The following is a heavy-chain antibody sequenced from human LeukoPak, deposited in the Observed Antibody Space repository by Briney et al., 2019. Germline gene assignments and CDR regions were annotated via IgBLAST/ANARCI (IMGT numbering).Heavy chain of an antibody. D-gene: IGHD2/OR15-2a*01. CDR3: ARDPRTTGG. J-gene: IGHJ4*02. V-gene: IGHV1-69*13. CDR1: GGTFRSYA. CDR2: IIPLLGTA. Sequence: SVKVSCKASGGTFRSYAISWVRQAPGQGLEWMGGIIPLLGTANYAQKFQGRVTITADESTSTAYTELSSLRYEATDVYCCARDPRTTGGWGQGTLVSVSS.